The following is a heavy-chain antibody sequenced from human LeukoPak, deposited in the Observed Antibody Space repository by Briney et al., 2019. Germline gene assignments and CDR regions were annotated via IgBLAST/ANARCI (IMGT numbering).Heavy chain of an antibody. D-gene: IGHD5-18*01. V-gene: IGHV5-51*01. CDR2: IYPGDSGP. CDR1: GYSFTSYC. Sequence: GESLKISCKVSGYSFTSYCIGWVRQMPGKGLEWMGIIYPGDSGPTYSPSFQGQVTISVDKSLTTAYPQWNSLKASDTAMYYCARQTAMGRSGDYWGQGTLVTVSS. J-gene: IGHJ4*02. CDR3: ARQTAMGRSGDY.